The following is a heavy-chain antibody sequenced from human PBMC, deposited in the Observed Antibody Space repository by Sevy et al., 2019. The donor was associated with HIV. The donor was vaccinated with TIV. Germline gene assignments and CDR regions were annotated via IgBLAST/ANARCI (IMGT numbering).Heavy chain of an antibody. D-gene: IGHD3-10*01. V-gene: IGHV3-7*01. Sequence: GGSLRLSCVASGFTFKNYWLNWVRQAPGKGLEWVANMKPGGSGKYYSDSVKGRFTISRDNAKNSLFLQMNSLRVEDTDVYYCARSDEDGPQLVWYGELLSNFDYWGQGNLVTVSS. CDR2: MKPGGSGK. CDR3: ARSDEDGPQLVWYGELLSNFDY. J-gene: IGHJ4*02. CDR1: GFTFKNYW.